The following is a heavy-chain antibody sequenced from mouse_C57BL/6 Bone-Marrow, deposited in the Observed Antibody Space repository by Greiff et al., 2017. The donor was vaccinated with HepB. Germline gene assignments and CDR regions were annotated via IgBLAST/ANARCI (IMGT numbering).Heavy chain of an antibody. V-gene: IGHV1-69*01. Sequence: QVQLKQPGAELVMPGASVKLSCKASGYTFTSYWMHWVKQRPGQGLEWIGEIDPSDSYTNYNQKFKGKSTLTVDKSSSTAYMQLSSLTSEDSAVYYCARWGYGSSYFDYWGQGTTLTVSS. CDR1: GYTFTSYW. D-gene: IGHD1-1*01. CDR3: ARWGYGSSYFDY. J-gene: IGHJ2*01. CDR2: IDPSDSYT.